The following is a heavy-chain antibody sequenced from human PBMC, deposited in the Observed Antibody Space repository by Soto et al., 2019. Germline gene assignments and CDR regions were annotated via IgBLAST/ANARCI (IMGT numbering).Heavy chain of an antibody. CDR2: IEGDGSAK. J-gene: IGHJ6*02. CDR1: GFTFGSRA. V-gene: IGHV3-7*03. CDR3: VRDGCSGNSCYIYGMDV. D-gene: IGHD2-2*02. Sequence: EVQLLVSGGDLVQPGGSLRLSCVASGFTFGSRAMSWVRQAPGEGLEWVANIEGDGSAKNDLDSVKGRITISRDNAKNSLYLQVSSLRAEDTAVYYCVRDGCSGNSCYIYGMDVWGQGTTVTVSS.